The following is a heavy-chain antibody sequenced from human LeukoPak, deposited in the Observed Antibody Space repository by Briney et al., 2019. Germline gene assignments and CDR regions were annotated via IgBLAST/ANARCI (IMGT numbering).Heavy chain of an antibody. CDR1: GLTFSSYA. CDR3: ARGDYSDYYYFDY. J-gene: IGHJ4*02. Sequence: GGSLRLSCAASGLTFSSYAMSWVRQAPGKGLGWVSAISGSGGNTYNADSVKGRFTISRDNSKNTLYLQMNSLRAEDTAVYYCARGDYSDYYYFDYWGQGILVTVSS. V-gene: IGHV3-23*01. CDR2: ISGSGGNT. D-gene: IGHD4-11*01.